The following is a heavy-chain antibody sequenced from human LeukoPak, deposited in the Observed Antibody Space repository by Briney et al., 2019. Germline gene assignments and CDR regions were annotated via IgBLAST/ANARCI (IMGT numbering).Heavy chain of an antibody. CDR1: GGSISSYY. Sequence: PSETLSLTCTVSGGSISSYYWSWIRQPPGKGLEWIGYIYYSGSTNHNPSLKSRVTISVDTSKNQFSLKLSSVTAADTAVYYCARTQGYGGKLGVLDVWGQGTTVTVSS. CDR3: ARTQGYGGKLGVLDV. CDR2: IYYSGST. D-gene: IGHD4-23*01. V-gene: IGHV4-59*01. J-gene: IGHJ6*02.